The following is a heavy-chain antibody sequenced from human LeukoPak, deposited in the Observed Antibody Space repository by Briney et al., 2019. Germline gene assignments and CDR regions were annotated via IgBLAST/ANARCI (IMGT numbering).Heavy chain of an antibody. CDR2: IYYSGST. J-gene: IGHJ4*02. D-gene: IGHD3-10*01. V-gene: IGHV4-59*08. CDR1: GGSISSYY. Sequence: SETLSLTCTVSGGSISSYYWSWIRQPPGKGLEWIGYIYYSGSTNYNPSLKSRVTISVDTSKNQFSLKLSSVTAADTAVYYCARHDYNTGSGSYILDYWGKGTLVTVSS. CDR3: ARHDYNTGSGSYILDY.